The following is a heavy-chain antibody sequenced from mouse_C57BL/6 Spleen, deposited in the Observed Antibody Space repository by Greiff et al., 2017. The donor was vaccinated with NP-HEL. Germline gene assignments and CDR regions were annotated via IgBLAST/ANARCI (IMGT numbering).Heavy chain of an antibody. D-gene: IGHD4-1*02. Sequence: VQLQQSGPELVKPGASVKISCKASGYAFSSSWMNWVKQRPGKGLEWIGRIYPGDGDTNYNGKFKGKATLTAVKSSSTAYMQLSSLTSEDSAVYFCANNWGRAMDYWGQGTSVTVSS. CDR2: IYPGDGDT. CDR3: ANNWGRAMDY. CDR1: GYAFSSSW. V-gene: IGHV1-82*01. J-gene: IGHJ4*01.